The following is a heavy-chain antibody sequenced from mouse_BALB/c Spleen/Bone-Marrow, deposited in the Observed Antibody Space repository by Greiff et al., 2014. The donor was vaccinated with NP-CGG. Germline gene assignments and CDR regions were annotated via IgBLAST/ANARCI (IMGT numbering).Heavy chain of an antibody. V-gene: IGHV14-3*02. J-gene: IGHJ2*01. CDR3: AYGSSYDYFDY. D-gene: IGHD1-1*01. CDR1: GFNIKDTY. Sequence: VQLQQSGAELVKPGASVKLSCTASGFNIKDTYMHWVKQRPEQGLEWIGRIDPANGNTKYDPKFQGKATITADTSSNTAYLQLSRLTPEDTAVYYCAYGSSYDYFDYWGQGTTLTVSS. CDR2: IDPANGNT.